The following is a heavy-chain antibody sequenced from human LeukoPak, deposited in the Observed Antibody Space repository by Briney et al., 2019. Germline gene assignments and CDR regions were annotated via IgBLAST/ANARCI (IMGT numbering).Heavy chain of an antibody. CDR1: GGSISSSSYY. V-gene: IGHV4-39*01. CDR3: ARGLGIS. CDR2: IYYSGST. Sequence: PSETLSLTCTVSGGSISSSSYYWGLIRQPPGKGLEWIGSIYYSGSTYYNPSLKSRVTISVDTSKNQFSLKLSSVTAADTAVYYCARGLGISWGQGTLVTVSS. D-gene: IGHD1-14*01. J-gene: IGHJ5*02.